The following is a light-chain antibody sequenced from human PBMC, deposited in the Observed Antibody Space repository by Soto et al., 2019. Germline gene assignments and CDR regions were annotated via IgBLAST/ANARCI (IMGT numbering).Light chain of an antibody. V-gene: IGLV2-11*01. CDR2: DVA. CDR3: CSSGGGYTYL. CDR1: GNDVGAYNY. Sequence: QSALTQPRAASGSPGQSVTISCTGTGNDVGAYNYVSWYQQHPGRPPKLMIYDVARWPSGVPDRFSGSKSGNTASLTVSVLQAEDEADYCCCSSGGGYTYLFGTGTKVTVL. J-gene: IGLJ1*01.